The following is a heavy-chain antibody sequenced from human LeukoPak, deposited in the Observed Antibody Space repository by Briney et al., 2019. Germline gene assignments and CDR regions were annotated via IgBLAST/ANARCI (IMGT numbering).Heavy chain of an antibody. CDR1: KFSFTTYD. CDR3: TTDIGYYDSSGSTGAFDI. CDR2: IKSKTDGGTT. V-gene: IGHV3-15*01. Sequence: GGSLRLSCAASKFSFTTYDMHWVRQAPGKGLEWVGRIKSKTDGGTTDYAAPVKGRFTISRDDSKNTLYLQMNSLKTEDTAVYYCTTDIGYYDSSGSTGAFDIWGQGTMVTVSS. D-gene: IGHD3-22*01. J-gene: IGHJ3*02.